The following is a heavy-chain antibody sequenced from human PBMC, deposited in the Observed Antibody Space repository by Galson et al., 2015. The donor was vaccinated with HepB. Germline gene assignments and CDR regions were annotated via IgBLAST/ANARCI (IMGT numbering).Heavy chain of an antibody. CDR2: MNPNSGNT. V-gene: IGHV1-8*01. Sequence: SVKVSCKASGYTFTSYDINWVRQATGQGLEWMGWMNPNSGNTGYAQKFQGRVTMTRNTSISTAYMELSSLRSEDTAVYYCATQPRSATYYYYGMDVWGQGTTVTVSS. CDR3: ATQPRSATYYYYGMDV. J-gene: IGHJ6*02. CDR1: GYTFTSYD. D-gene: IGHD6-25*01.